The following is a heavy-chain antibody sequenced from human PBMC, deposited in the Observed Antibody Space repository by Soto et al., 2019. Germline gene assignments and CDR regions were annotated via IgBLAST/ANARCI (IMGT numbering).Heavy chain of an antibody. J-gene: IGHJ6*02. CDR3: ARDLRAAGRPGMDV. Sequence: QVQLVQSGAEVKKPGSSVKVSCKASGGSFSSYAISWVRQAPGQGLEWMGGIIPIVGTGNYAQNFQGRVTITADESTSTAYMELSSLRSEDTAMYYCARDLRAAGRPGMDVWGPGTTVTVSS. CDR2: IIPIVGTG. CDR1: GGSFSSYA. V-gene: IGHV1-69*01. D-gene: IGHD6-13*01.